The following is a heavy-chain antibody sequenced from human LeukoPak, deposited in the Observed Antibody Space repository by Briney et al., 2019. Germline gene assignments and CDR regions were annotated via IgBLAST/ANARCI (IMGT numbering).Heavy chain of an antibody. D-gene: IGHD3-22*01. J-gene: IGHJ4*02. CDR1: GGSISSSGYY. CDR2: VYYSGNT. V-gene: IGHV4-39*01. CDR3: ARRCYDSSGYIDY. Sequence: PSETLSLTCTVSGGSISSSGYYWGWIRQPPGKGLEWIGSVYYSGNTYYNPSLKSRVTISIDTSKNQFSLKLSSVTAADTAVYYCARRCYDSSGYIDYWGQGTLVTVSS.